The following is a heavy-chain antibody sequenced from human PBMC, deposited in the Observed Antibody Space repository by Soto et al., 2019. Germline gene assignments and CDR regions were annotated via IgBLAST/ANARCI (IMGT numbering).Heavy chain of an antibody. V-gene: IGHV4-28*01. CDR1: GYSISSSNW. J-gene: IGHJ4*02. CDR2: IYYSGTT. Sequence: QVQLQESGPGLVKPSDTLSLTCAVSGYSISSSNWWGWIRQPPGKGLEWIGYIYYSGTTYYNPSLKRRVTMSVDTYKNQVSLKLPSVTAVDTAVYYCARREIQGPIDYWGQGTLVTVSS. CDR3: ARREIQGPIDY. D-gene: IGHD1-26*01.